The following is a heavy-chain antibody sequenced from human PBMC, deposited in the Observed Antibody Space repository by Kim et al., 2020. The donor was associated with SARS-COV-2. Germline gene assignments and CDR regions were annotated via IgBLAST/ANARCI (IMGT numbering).Heavy chain of an antibody. V-gene: IGHV3-23*01. D-gene: IGHD3-10*01. CDR1: GFTLTNFP. J-gene: IGHJ4*02. CDR3: ARGQVEITLVLVAFFSSRHCFVY. CDR2: ISDGGGST. Sequence: GGSLRLSCTVSGFTLTNFPVNWVRQAPGKGLEWVSSISDGGGSTSYADSVKGRFTISRDNSKNTVYLQMNSLRAEDTAVYYCARGQVEITLVLVAFFSSRHCFVYWRQGTQVSVSS.